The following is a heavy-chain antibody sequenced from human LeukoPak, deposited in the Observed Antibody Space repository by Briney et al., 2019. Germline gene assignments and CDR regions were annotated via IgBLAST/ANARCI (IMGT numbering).Heavy chain of an antibody. V-gene: IGHV3-21*01. CDR2: ISSSSSYI. J-gene: IGHJ4*02. Sequence: PGGSLRLSCAASGFTFSSYWMSWVRQAPGKGLEWVSSISSSSSYIYYADSVKGRFTISRDNAKNSLYLQMNSLRAEDTAVYYCARIQGSSWDYWGQGTLVTVSS. CDR3: ARIQGSSWDY. CDR1: GFTFSSYW. D-gene: IGHD6-13*01.